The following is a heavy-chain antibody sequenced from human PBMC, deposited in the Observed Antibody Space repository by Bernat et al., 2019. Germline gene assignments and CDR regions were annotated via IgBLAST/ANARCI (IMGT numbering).Heavy chain of an antibody. CDR1: GFTFSNAW. CDR2: ISYDGSNK. Sequence: VQLVESGGGLVKPGGSLRLSCAASGFTFSNAWMNWVRQAPGKGLEWVAVISYDGSNKYYADSVKGRFTISRDNSKNTLYLQMNSLRAEDTAVYYCARDRRDYYYYYGMDVWGQGTTVTVSS. CDR3: ARDRRDYYYYYGMDV. J-gene: IGHJ6*02. V-gene: IGHV3-30-3*01.